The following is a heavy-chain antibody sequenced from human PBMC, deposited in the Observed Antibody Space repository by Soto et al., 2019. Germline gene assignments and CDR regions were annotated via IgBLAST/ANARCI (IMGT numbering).Heavy chain of an antibody. V-gene: IGHV1-2*02. CDR3: ARMRLDYYYYYGMDV. Sequence: ASVKVSCKASGYTFTGYYMHWVRQAPGQGLEWMGWINPNSGGTNYAQKFQGRVTMTRDTSISTAYMELSRLRPDDTAVYYCARMRLDYYYYYGMDVWGQGTTVTVSS. CDR1: GYTFTGYY. CDR2: INPNSGGT. J-gene: IGHJ6*02.